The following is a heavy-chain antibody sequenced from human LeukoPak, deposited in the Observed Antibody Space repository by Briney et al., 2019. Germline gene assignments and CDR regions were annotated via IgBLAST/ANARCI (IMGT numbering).Heavy chain of an antibody. J-gene: IGHJ4*02. CDR2: INHSGST. V-gene: IGHV4-34*01. D-gene: IGHD5-18*01. Sequence: PSETLSLTCAVYGGSFSGYYWSWIRQPPGKGLEWIGEINHSGSTNYNPSLESRVTISVDTSKNQFSLKLSSVTAADTAVYYCARARQLWLRGAFDYWGQGTLVTVSS. CDR3: ARARQLWLRGAFDY. CDR1: GGSFSGYY.